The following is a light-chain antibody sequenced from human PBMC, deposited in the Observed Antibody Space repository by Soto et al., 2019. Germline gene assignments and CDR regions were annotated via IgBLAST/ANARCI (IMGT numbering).Light chain of an antibody. Sequence: DIQMTQSPSTLSGSVGDRVTITCRASQTISSWSARYQQRPGTAPKLLIYHASTLESGVPSRFSGSESGTEFSLTSSSLQPGDFATYYSQQYMSYSFGQGTKVDIK. CDR3: QQYMSYS. CDR1: QTISSW. CDR2: HAS. V-gene: IGKV1-5*01. J-gene: IGKJ1*01.